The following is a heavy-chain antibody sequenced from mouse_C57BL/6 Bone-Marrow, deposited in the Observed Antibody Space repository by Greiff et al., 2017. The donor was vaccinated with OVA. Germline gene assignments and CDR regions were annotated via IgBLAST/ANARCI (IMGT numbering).Heavy chain of an antibody. CDR2: ISSGGSYT. CDR3: ARRDCYWYFDV. V-gene: IGHV5-6*02. Sequence: EVNVVESGGDLVKPGGSLKLSCAASGFTFSSYGMSWVRQTPDKRLEWVATISSGGSYTYYPDSVKGRFTISRDNAKNTLYLQMSSLKSEDTAMYYCARRDCYWYFDVWGTGTTVTVSS. CDR1: GFTFSSYG. J-gene: IGHJ1*03.